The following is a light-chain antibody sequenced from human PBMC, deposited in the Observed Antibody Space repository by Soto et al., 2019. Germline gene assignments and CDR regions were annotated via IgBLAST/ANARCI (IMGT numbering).Light chain of an antibody. Sequence: EIVLTQSPGTLSLSPGERATLSCWASQSISSNYLAWYQQKPGQPPRLLISGSSIRATGIPKRFSGSASGTNFTLTISSLEPEDFAVYYCQQYGSSPLSITFGQGTRLEIK. CDR1: QSISSNY. CDR2: GSS. V-gene: IGKV3-20*01. CDR3: QQYGSSPLSIT. J-gene: IGKJ5*01.